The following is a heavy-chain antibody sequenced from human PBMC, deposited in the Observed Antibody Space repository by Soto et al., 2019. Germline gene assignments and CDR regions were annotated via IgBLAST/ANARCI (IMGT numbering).Heavy chain of an antibody. CDR3: ARDYSSSGSGMDV. V-gene: IGHV3-66*01. CDR2: IYTGGST. D-gene: IGHD6-13*01. J-gene: IGHJ6*02. Sequence: GGSLRLSSAASGFTVSSNYMCWVRQAPGKGLEWVSVIYTGGSTYYADSVKGRFTISRDNSKNTLYLQMNSLRAEDTAVYYCARDYSSSGSGMDVWGQGTTVTVSS. CDR1: GFTVSSNY.